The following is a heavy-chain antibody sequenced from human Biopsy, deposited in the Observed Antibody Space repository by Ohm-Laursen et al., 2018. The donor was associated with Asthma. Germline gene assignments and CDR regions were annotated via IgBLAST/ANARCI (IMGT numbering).Heavy chain of an antibody. J-gene: IGHJ4*02. V-gene: IGHV3-30*03. CDR3: ASQSSGPDFWSGYYYFDY. Sequence: SSLRLSCAASGFTFSSYGMHWVRQAPGKGLEWVAVISYDGSNKYYADSVKGRFTISRDNSKNTLYLQMNSPRAEDTAVYYCASQSSGPDFWSGYYYFDYWGQGTRVTVSS. CDR1: GFTFSSYG. D-gene: IGHD3-3*01. CDR2: ISYDGSNK.